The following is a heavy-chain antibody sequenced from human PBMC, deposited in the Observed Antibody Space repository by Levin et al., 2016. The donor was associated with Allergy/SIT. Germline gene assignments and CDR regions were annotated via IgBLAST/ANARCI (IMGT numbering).Heavy chain of an antibody. CDR1: GFTFSDYY. CDR3: ARDLAPHDYVWGSYRYTGVGY. D-gene: IGHD3-16*02. V-gene: IGHV3-11*01. Sequence: GGSLRLSCAASGFTFSDYYMSWIRQAPGKGLEWVSYISSSGSTIYYADSVKGRFTISRDNAKNSLYLQMNSLRAEDTAVYYCARDLAPHDYVWGSYRYTGVGYWGQGTLVTVSS. J-gene: IGHJ4*02. CDR2: ISSSGSTI.